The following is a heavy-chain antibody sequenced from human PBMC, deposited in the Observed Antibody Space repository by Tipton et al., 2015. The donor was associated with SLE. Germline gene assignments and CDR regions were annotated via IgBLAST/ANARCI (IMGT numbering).Heavy chain of an antibody. CDR3: ARTATSGVVCWYFDL. D-gene: IGHD2-8*01. J-gene: IGHJ2*01. CDR1: GGSIRNYY. Sequence: TLSLTCTVSGGSIRNYYWSWIRQPPGKGLYWIGYIYYSGSTNYNPSLKSRVTISVDTSKNHFSLKLSSVTAADTALYYCARTATSGVVCWYFDLWGRGSLVTVSS. CDR2: IYYSGST. V-gene: IGHV4-59*07.